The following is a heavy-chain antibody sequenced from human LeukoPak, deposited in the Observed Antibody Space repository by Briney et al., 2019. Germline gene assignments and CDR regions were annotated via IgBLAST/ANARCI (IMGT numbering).Heavy chain of an antibody. J-gene: IGHJ5*02. CDR3: ARHNKLGYDILTGHNWFDP. D-gene: IGHD3-9*01. V-gene: IGHV4-34*01. CDR2: INHSGST. CDR1: GGSFSGYC. Sequence: SETLSLTCAVYGGSFSGYCWSWIRQPPGKGLEWIGEINHSGSTYYNPSLKSRVTISVDTSKNQFSLKLSSVTAADTAVYYCARHNKLGYDILTGHNWFDPWGQGTLVTVSS.